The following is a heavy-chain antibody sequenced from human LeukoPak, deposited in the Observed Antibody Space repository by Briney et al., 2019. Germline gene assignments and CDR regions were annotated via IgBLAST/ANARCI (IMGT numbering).Heavy chain of an antibody. CDR3: ARGGTGTEAADY. CDR2: TYYTGST. V-gene: IGHV4-39*01. J-gene: IGHJ4*02. D-gene: IGHD1-1*01. CDR1: GGSISSNSYY. Sequence: SETLSLTCTVSGGSISSNSYYWGWIRQPPGKGLEWIGSTYYTGSTYYNPSLKSRVTISVDTSKNQFSLKLSPVTAADTAVYYCARGGTGTEAADYWGQGTLVTVSS.